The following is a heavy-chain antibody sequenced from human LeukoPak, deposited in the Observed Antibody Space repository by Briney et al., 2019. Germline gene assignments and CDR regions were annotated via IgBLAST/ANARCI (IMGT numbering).Heavy chain of an antibody. CDR2: IYTSGST. CDR3: ARVASGSYYNYYYYYMDV. CDR1: GGSISSGSYY. J-gene: IGHJ6*03. Sequence: TSETLSLTCTVSGGSISSGSYYWSWIRQPAGKGLEWIGRIYTSGSTNYNPSLKSRVTISVDTSKNQFSLKLSSVTAADTAVSYCARVASGSYYNYYYYYMDVWGKGTTVTVSS. D-gene: IGHD1-26*01. V-gene: IGHV4-61*02.